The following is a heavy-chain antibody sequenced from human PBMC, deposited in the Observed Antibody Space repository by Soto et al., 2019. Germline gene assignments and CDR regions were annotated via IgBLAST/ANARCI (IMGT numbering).Heavy chain of an antibody. CDR2: IYWDDDK. CDR3: AHSIDYWNYAYLGYFDY. Sequence: QITLKESGPTLVKPTQTLTLTCTFSGFSLSTSGVGVGWIRQPPGKALEWLALIYWDDDKRYSPSLKSRLTITKDTSKNQVVLTMTNMDPVDTATYYCAHSIDYWNYAYLGYFDYWGQGTLVTVSS. CDR1: GFSLSTSGVG. V-gene: IGHV2-5*02. J-gene: IGHJ4*02. D-gene: IGHD1-7*01.